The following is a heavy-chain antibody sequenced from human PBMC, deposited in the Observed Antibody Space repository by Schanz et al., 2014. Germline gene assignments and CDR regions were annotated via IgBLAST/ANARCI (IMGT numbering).Heavy chain of an antibody. J-gene: IGHJ6*02. D-gene: IGHD6-13*01. CDR1: GYTFTGHY. CDR2: INPNSGGT. Sequence: QVQLVQSGAEVKKPGASVKVSCKASGYTFTGHYMHWVRQAPGQGLEWMGRINPNSGGTNYAQKYRGRDNMTWNTSTCTAYMELRRLRSADTAIYYCARDGHSSNWRSYFFYGLDVWGQGTTVTVSS. CDR3: ARDGHSSNWRSYFFYGLDV. V-gene: IGHV1-2*06.